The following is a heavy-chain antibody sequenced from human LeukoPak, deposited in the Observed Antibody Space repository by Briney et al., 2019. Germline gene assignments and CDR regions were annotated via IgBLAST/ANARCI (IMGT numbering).Heavy chain of an antibody. CDR2: IIPIFGTA. CDR1: GGTFSSYA. D-gene: IGHD2-2*01. V-gene: IGHV1-69*13. J-gene: IGHJ5*02. CDR3: ASVVVPAAMGEIVNWFDT. Sequence: SVKVSCKASGGTFSSYAISWVRQAPGQGLEWMGGIIPIFGTANYAQKFQGRVTITADESTSTAYMELSSLRSEDTAVYYCASVVVPAAMGEIVNWFDTWGQGTLVTVSS.